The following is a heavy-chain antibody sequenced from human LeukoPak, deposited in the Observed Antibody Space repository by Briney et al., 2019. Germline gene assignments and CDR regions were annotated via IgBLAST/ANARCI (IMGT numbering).Heavy chain of an antibody. CDR2: VYSGGST. V-gene: IGHV3-53*01. CDR1: GFTVSYNY. Sequence: GGSLRLSCAASGFTVSYNYMNWVRQAPGTGLEWVSVVYSGGSTYYADSVKGRFTISRDNSKNTVYLQMNSLRAEDTAVYFCASGGSYGLLDYWGQGTLDTVSS. D-gene: IGHD5-18*01. J-gene: IGHJ4*02. CDR3: ASGGSYGLLDY.